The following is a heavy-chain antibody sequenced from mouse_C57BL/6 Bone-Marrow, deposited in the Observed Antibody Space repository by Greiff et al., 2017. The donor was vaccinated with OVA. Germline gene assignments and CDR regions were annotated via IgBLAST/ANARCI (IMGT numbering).Heavy chain of an antibody. CDR1: GYTFTSYW. CDR3: AKSLLRDFDY. J-gene: IGHJ2*01. Sequence: VQLQQSGAELVKPGASVKLSCKASGYTFTSYWMQWVKQRPGQGLEWIGEIDPSGSYTNYNQKFKGKATLTVDTSSSTAYMQLSSLTSDDSAVYYCAKSLLRDFDYWGQGTTRTVSS. CDR2: IDPSGSYT. V-gene: IGHV1-50*01. D-gene: IGHD1-2*01.